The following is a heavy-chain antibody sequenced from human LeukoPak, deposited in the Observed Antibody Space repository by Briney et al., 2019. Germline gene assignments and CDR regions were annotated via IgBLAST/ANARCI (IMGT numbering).Heavy chain of an antibody. V-gene: IGHV4-4*07. CDR1: GGSISSYY. D-gene: IGHD2-2*01. J-gene: IGHJ5*02. CDR2: IYTSGST. CDR3: TRGSILGYCSSTSCRNWFDP. Sequence: SETLSLTCTVSGGSISSYYWSWIRQPAGKGLEWIGRIYTSGSTNYNPSLKSRVTMSVDTSKNQFSLKLSSMTAAATAIYYCTRGSILGYCSSTSCRNWFDPWGQGTLVTVSS.